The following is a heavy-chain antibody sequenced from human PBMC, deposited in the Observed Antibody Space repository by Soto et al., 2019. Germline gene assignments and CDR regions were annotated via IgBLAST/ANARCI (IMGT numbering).Heavy chain of an antibody. J-gene: IGHJ6*02. Sequence: QVQLVQSGAEMKKPGSSVTVSCRASGGTFNRFSISWLRQAPVQGLEWVGGIIPMFGLVDYAQNFQDRVTITADESTTKVNLEVTSLRSEDTAVYYCGRVVGIRTFLHPDVWGQGTKVIVS. CDR3: GRVVGIRTFLHPDV. D-gene: IGHD3-16*01. CDR1: GGTFNRFS. CDR2: IIPMFGLV. V-gene: IGHV1-69*01.